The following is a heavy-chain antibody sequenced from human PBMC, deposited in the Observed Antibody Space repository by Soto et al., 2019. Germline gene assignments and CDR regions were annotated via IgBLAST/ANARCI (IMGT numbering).Heavy chain of an antibody. Sequence: ASVKVSCKASGDTFSTFSFTWVRQAPGQGPEWMGWVSAYNGATYLAQKFQDRLTVTTETSTGTAYMELRSLRSDDTAVYYCARKDAAGIDYWGQGTLVTVSS. J-gene: IGHJ4*02. CDR1: GDTFSTFS. V-gene: IGHV1-18*01. CDR2: VSAYNGAT. D-gene: IGHD6-13*01. CDR3: ARKDAAGIDY.